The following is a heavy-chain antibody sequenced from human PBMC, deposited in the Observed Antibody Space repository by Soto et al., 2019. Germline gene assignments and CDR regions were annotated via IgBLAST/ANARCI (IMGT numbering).Heavy chain of an antibody. CDR3: ARSLGPDSSGYLDY. D-gene: IGHD3-22*01. CDR2: ISYDGSNK. CDR1: GFTFSSYA. J-gene: IGHJ4*02. Sequence: GGSVRLSCAASGFTFSSYAMHWVRRAPGKGLEWVAVISYDGSNKYYADSVKGRFTISRDNSKNTLYLQMNSLRAEDTAVYYCARSLGPDSSGYLDYWGQGTLVTVSS. V-gene: IGHV3-30-3*01.